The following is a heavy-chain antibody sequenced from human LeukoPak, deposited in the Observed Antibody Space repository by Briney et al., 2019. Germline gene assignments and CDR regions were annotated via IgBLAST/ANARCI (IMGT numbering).Heavy chain of an antibody. Sequence: SETLSLTCTVSGGSISSYYLSWIRQPPGKGLEWIGYIYYSGSTNYNPSLKSRVTISVDTSKNQFSLKLSSVTAADTAVYYCAGVGGYSYGSFDYWGQGTLVTVSS. CDR2: IYYSGST. J-gene: IGHJ4*02. CDR1: GGSISSYY. D-gene: IGHD5-18*01. V-gene: IGHV4-59*01. CDR3: AGVGGYSYGSFDY.